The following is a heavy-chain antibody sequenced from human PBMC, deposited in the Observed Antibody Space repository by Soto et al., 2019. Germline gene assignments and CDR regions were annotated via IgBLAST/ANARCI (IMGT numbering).Heavy chain of an antibody. Sequence: SETLSLTCAVSGYSISSGYYWGWIRQPPGKGLEWIGSIYHSGSTYYNPSLKSRVTISVDTSKNQFSLKLSSVTAADTAVYYCARGSTPAGWDYWGQGTLVTVS. D-gene: IGHD6-19*01. CDR1: GYSISSGYY. CDR3: ARGSTPAGWDY. J-gene: IGHJ4*02. V-gene: IGHV4-38-2*01. CDR2: IYHSGST.